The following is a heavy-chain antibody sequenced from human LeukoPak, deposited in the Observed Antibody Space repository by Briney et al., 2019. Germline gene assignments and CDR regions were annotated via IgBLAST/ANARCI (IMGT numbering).Heavy chain of an antibody. CDR3: VRCDSGTYHFDY. CDR2: INTDGSST. J-gene: IGHJ4*02. Sequence: GGSLRLSCAASGFTFSTYWMHWVRQAPGKGLVWVSRINTDGSSTSYADSVKGRFTISRDNAKNTLYLQMNSLRAADTAVYYCVRCDSGTYHFDYWGRGTLVTVSS. V-gene: IGHV3-74*01. CDR1: GFTFSTYW. D-gene: IGHD1-26*01.